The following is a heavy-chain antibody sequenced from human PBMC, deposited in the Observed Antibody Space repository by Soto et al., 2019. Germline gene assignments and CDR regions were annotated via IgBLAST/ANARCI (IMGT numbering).Heavy chain of an antibody. D-gene: IGHD4-17*01. CDR2: INSGGTST. V-gene: IGHV3-48*03. CDR3: ARENSGDAFDF. CDR1: GFLIRNYE. J-gene: IGHJ4*02. Sequence: EIQLVESGGGLVQPGGSLRLSCAASGFLIRNYEMNWVRQAPGKGLEWVSYINSGGTSTKYADSVEGRFTISRDTALNSLYLQMDSLRDEDTAIYYCARENSGDAFDFWGQGILVTVSS.